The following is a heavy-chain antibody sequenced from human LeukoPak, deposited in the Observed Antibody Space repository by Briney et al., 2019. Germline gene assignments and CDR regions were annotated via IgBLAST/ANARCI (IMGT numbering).Heavy chain of an antibody. V-gene: IGHV3-64*01. Sequence: GGSLRLSCAASGFTFSSYAVHWVRQAPGKGLEYVSAISSNGGSTYYANSVKGRFTISRDNSKNTLYLQMGSLRAEDMAVYYCARAIGVRNPTGTAYFDYWGQGTLVTVSS. CDR3: ARAIGVRNPTGTAYFDY. CDR1: GFTFSSYA. J-gene: IGHJ4*02. D-gene: IGHD3-10*01. CDR2: ISSNGGST.